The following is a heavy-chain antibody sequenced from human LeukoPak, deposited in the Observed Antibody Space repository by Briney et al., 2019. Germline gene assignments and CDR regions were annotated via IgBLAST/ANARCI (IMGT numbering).Heavy chain of an antibody. J-gene: IGHJ4*02. CDR3: AKGFVFFDY. CDR2: ISDSGGST. V-gene: IGHV3-23*01. Sequence: GGSLRLSCAASGFTFSNHAMTWVRQAPGKGLEWVSAISDSGGSTYNADSVKGRFTISRVNSKNMLYLQMNSLRAEDTAVYYCAKGFVFFDYWGQGTLVTVSS. CDR1: GFTFSNHA. D-gene: IGHD2-15*01.